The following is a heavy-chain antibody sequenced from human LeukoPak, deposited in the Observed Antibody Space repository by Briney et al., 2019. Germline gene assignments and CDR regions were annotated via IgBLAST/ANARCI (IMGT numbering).Heavy chain of an antibody. D-gene: IGHD2-2*01. Sequence: ASVKVSCKASGYSFTGYYIHWVRQAPGQGLEWMGWISGNNDNPNYGQKFQGRFTMTTDSSTSTAYMELRNLRSDDTAVYYCARDGTSTDDYWGQGTLVTVSS. V-gene: IGHV1-18*04. J-gene: IGHJ4*02. CDR2: ISGNNDNP. CDR3: ARDGTSTDDY. CDR1: GYSFTGYY.